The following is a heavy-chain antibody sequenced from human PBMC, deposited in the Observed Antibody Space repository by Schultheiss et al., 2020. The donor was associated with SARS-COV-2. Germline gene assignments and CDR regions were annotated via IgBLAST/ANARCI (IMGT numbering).Heavy chain of an antibody. Sequence: GGSLRLSCAASGFTFSNAWMNWVRQAPGKGLEWVGRIKSKTDGGTTDYAAPVKGRFTISRDDSKNTLYLQMNSLKTEDTAVYYCTTDYYYDSSGYYYYYYYYMDVWGKGTTVTVSS. CDR2: IKSKTDGGTT. CDR1: GFTFSNAW. CDR3: TTDYYYDSSGYYYYYYYYMDV. D-gene: IGHD3-22*01. J-gene: IGHJ6*03. V-gene: IGHV3-15*07.